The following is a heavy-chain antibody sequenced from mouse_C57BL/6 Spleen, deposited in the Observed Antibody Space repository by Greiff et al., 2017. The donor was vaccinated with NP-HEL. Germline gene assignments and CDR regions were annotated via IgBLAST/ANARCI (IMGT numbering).Heavy chain of an antibody. CDR2: ISDGGSYT. CDR3: ARADDYGAMDY. V-gene: IGHV5-4*01. J-gene: IGHJ4*01. Sequence: EVQRVESGGGLVKPGGSLKLSCAASGFTFSSYAMSWVRQTPEKRLEWVATISDGGSYTYYPDNVKGRFTISRDNAKNNLYLQMSHLKSEDTAMYYCARADDYGAMDYWGQGTSVTVSS. CDR1: GFTFSSYA.